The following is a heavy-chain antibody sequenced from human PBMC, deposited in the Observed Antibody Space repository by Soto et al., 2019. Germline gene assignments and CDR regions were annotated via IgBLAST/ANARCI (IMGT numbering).Heavy chain of an antibody. CDR3: ARSRGGYFDY. J-gene: IGHJ4*02. D-gene: IGHD3-22*01. CDR1: GASISSYY. CDR2: TYYSGST. V-gene: IGHV4-59*01. Sequence: PSETLSLTCTVSGASISSYYWSWIRQPPGKGLEWIGYTYYSGSTNYNPSLKSRVTISLDTSKNQFSLKLSSVTAADTAVYYCARSRGGYFDYWGQGTLVTVSS.